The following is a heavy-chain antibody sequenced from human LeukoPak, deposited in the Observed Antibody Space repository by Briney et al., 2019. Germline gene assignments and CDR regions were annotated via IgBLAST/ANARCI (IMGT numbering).Heavy chain of an antibody. CDR1: GYTFTSYD. D-gene: IGHD2-15*01. V-gene: IGHV1-8*01. CDR2: MNSNSGNT. J-gene: IGHJ3*02. CDR3: ARGTVGDAPVDI. Sequence: ASVKVSCKASGYTFTSYDINWVRQATGQGLEWMGWMNSNSGNTGYAQKFQGRVTMTRNTSISTAYMELSSLRSEDTAVYYCARGTVGDAPVDIWGQGTMVTVSS.